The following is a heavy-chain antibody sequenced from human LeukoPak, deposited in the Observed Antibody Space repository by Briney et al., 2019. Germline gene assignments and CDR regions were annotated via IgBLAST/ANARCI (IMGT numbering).Heavy chain of an antibody. Sequence: GGSLRLSCAASGFTFSSYGMHWVRQAPGKGLEWVAVISYDGSNKYYADSVKGRFTISRDSSKNTLYLQMNSLRAEDTAVYYCAKVSGSSGPYYYYGMDVWGQGTTVTVSS. D-gene: IGHD6-19*01. CDR3: AKVSGSSGPYYYYGMDV. J-gene: IGHJ6*02. CDR1: GFTFSSYG. CDR2: ISYDGSNK. V-gene: IGHV3-30*18.